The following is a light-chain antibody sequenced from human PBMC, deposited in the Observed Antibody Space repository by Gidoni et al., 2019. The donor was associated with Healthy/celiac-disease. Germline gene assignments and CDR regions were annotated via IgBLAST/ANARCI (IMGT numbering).Light chain of an antibody. Sequence: DIKMTQSPSSLSASLGDRVTITCRASQSIISYLNWYQQKPGKATKLLIYSASSLQSGFPSSFSGSGSWTDFTLTISSLQPEDFATYYCQQSYSTPITFGQGTRLEIK. J-gene: IGKJ5*01. CDR3: QQSYSTPIT. CDR1: QSIISY. V-gene: IGKV1-39*01. CDR2: SAS.